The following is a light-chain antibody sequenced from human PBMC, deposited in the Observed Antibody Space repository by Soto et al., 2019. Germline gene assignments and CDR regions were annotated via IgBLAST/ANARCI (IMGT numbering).Light chain of an antibody. V-gene: IGLV2-23*01. CDR1: SSDVGSSNL. Sequence: QSVLTQPASVSGSPGQSITISCTGPSSDVGSSNLVSWYQQHPGKAPKLMIYEGNKRPSGVSNRFSGSKSANPASLTISGLQTEDEADYYCCSYAGTNTFVFGTGTKLTFL. CDR2: EGN. CDR3: CSYAGTNTFV. J-gene: IGLJ1*01.